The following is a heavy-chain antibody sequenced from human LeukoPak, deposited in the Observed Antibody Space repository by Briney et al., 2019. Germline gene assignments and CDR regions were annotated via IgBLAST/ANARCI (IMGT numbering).Heavy chain of an antibody. J-gene: IGHJ4*02. CDR1: GFSLSSYA. Sequence: GGSLRLSCAASGFSLSSYAMSWVRQAPGKGLEWVSYISSSGSTIYYADSVKGRFTIPRDNAKNSLYLQMNSLRAEDTAVYYCARAIVGATAPYFDYWGQGTLVTVSS. V-gene: IGHV3-48*03. D-gene: IGHD1-26*01. CDR3: ARAIVGATAPYFDY. CDR2: ISSSGSTI.